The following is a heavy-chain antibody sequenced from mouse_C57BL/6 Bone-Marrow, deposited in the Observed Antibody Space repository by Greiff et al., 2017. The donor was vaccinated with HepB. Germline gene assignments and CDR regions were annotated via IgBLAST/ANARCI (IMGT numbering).Heavy chain of an antibody. CDR2: IRNKANGYTT. CDR1: GFTFTDYY. J-gene: IGHJ2*01. CDR3: ARYEYYEDY. Sequence: EVQVVESGGGLVQPGGSLSLSCAASGFTFTDYYMSWVRQPPGKALEWLGFIRNKANGYTTEYSASVKGRFTISRDNSQSILYLQMNALRAEDSATYYCARYEYYEDYWGQGTTLTVSS. V-gene: IGHV7-3*01. D-gene: IGHD1-1*01.